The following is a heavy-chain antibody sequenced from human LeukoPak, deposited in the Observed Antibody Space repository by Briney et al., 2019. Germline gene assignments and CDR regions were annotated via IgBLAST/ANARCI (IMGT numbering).Heavy chain of an antibody. J-gene: IGHJ3*02. CDR2: IIPIFGTA. CDR3: ARDVGYNKYDAFDI. Sequence: SVKVSCKASGGTFSSYAISWVRQPPGQGLDWMGGIIPIFGTANYAQKFQGRVTITTDESTSTAYMELSSLRSEDTAVYYCARDVGYNKYDAFDIWGQGTMVTVSS. V-gene: IGHV1-69*05. CDR1: GGTFSSYA. D-gene: IGHD5-24*01.